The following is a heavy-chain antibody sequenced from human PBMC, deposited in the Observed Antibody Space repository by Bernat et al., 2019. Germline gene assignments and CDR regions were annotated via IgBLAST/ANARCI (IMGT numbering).Heavy chain of an antibody. CDR1: GFTFSSYA. Sequence: QVQLVESGGGVVQPGRSLRLSCAASGFTFSSYAMHWVRQAPGKGLEWVAVISYDGSNKYYADSVKGRFTISRDNSKNTLYLQMNSLRAEDTAMYYCARVYCSGGSCYGPFDYWGQGTLVTVSS. CDR2: ISYDGSNK. D-gene: IGHD2-15*01. J-gene: IGHJ4*02. V-gene: IGHV3-30-3*01. CDR3: ARVYCSGGSCYGPFDY.